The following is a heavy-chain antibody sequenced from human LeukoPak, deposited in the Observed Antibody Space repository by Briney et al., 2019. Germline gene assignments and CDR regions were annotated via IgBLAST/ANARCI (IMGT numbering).Heavy chain of an antibody. CDR1: GFTFSNYW. CDR2: INPDGSTT. J-gene: IGHJ4*02. Sequence: GGSLRLSCADSGFTFSNYWMHWVRQDPGKGLVWVSFINPDGSTTNYADSVKGRFTISRDNAKNALYLQMNSLRAEDTAVYYCAKDLHYGSADYWGQGTLVTVSS. D-gene: IGHD3-10*01. CDR3: AKDLHYGSADY. V-gene: IGHV3-74*01.